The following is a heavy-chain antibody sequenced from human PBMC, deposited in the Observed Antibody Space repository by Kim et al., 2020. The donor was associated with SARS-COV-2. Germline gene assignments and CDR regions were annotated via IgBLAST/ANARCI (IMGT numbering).Heavy chain of an antibody. V-gene: IGHV3-23*01. J-gene: IGHJ4*02. Sequence: ADSVKGRFTIARDNSKNTLYLQMNSLRAEDTAVYYCAKGSSSFRGPFDYWGQGTLVTVSS. CDR3: AKGSSSFRGPFDY. D-gene: IGHD6-6*01.